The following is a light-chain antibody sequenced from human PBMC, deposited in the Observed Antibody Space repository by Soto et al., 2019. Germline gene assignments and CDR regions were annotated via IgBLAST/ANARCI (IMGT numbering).Light chain of an antibody. Sequence: AIQMTQSPSSLSASVGDRVTITCRASQGIRNNLGWYQHKPGKAPNLLIYTAPSSQTGVTSRFSGSGSGTEFTLTISSLQPEDFATYYCLQDYKYPYTFGQGTRLEIK. J-gene: IGKJ2*01. V-gene: IGKV1-6*01. CDR2: TAP. CDR3: LQDYKYPYT. CDR1: QGIRNN.